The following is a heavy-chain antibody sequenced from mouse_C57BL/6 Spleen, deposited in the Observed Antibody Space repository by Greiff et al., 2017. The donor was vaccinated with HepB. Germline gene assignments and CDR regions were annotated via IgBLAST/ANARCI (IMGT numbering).Heavy chain of an antibody. Sequence: EVMLVESGGGLVQPGGSLKLSCAASGIDFSRYWMSWVRRAPGKGLEWIGEINPDSSTINYAPSLKDKFIISRDNAKNTLYLQMSKVRSEDTALYYCARPRSTMVTEAWFAYWGQGTLVTVSA. CDR2: INPDSSTI. D-gene: IGHD2-2*01. V-gene: IGHV4-1*01. J-gene: IGHJ3*01. CDR1: GIDFSRYW. CDR3: ARPRSTMVTEAWFAY.